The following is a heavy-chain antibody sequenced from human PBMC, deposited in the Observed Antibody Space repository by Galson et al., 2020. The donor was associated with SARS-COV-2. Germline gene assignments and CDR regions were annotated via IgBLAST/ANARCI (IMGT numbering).Heavy chain of an antibody. D-gene: IGHD3-10*01. Sequence: WGSLRLSCAASEFTFNSYWMHWVRQAPGKGLVWVSRINSDGSSTSYADSVKGRFTISRDNAKNTVYLQMNSLRAEDAAVYYCARVDLWFGELVIGHFDYWGQGTLVTVSS. CDR2: INSDGSST. CDR3: ARVDLWFGELVIGHFDY. V-gene: IGHV3-74*01. J-gene: IGHJ4*02. CDR1: EFTFNSYW.